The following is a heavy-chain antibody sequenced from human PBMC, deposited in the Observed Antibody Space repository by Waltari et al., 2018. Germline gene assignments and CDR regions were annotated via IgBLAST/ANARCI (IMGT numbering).Heavy chain of an antibody. J-gene: IGHJ4*02. Sequence: EVQLVESGGGLVQPGGSLRLSCAASGFTFNTYWMHWVRQAPGKGLVWVSSINNDGSTTFYAESVKGRFTISRDSAKNTLYLQMNSLRADDTALYYCARSVDYWGQGTLVTVSS. CDR2: INNDGSTT. V-gene: IGHV3-74*01. CDR1: GFTFNTYW. CDR3: ARSVDY.